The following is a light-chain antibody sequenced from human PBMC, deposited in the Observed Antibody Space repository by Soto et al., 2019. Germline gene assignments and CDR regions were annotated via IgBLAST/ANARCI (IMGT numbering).Light chain of an antibody. CDR1: QTIDSIY. V-gene: IGKV3-20*01. Sequence: EIVLTQSPGTLSLSPGERATLSCRASQTIDSIYIAWYQQKPGQAPRLLIYGASSWATGVPDRFSGSGSGTDFTLTISRLEPADFAVYYCQQYGSSPYTFGQGTKLEIK. CDR3: QQYGSSPYT. CDR2: GAS. J-gene: IGKJ2*01.